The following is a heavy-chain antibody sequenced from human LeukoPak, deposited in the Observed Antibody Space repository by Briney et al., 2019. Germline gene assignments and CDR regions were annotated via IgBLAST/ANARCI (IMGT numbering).Heavy chain of an antibody. Sequence: SETLSLTCAVYGGSFSGYYWSWIRQPPGKGLEWIGEINHSGSTNYNPSLKSRVTISVDTSKNQFSLKLSSVTAADTAMYYCARLGSTFWPDLKYNWFDPWGQGTLVTVSS. CDR3: ARLGSTFWPDLKYNWFDP. CDR1: GGSFSGYY. CDR2: INHSGST. V-gene: IGHV4-34*01. D-gene: IGHD6-25*01. J-gene: IGHJ5*02.